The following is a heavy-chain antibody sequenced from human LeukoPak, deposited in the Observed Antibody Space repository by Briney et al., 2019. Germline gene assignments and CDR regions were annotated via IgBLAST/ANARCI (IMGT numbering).Heavy chain of an antibody. J-gene: IGHJ4*02. CDR1: GFTFSSYA. CDR2: ISGSGGST. V-gene: IGHV3-23*01. Sequence: GGSLRLSCAAPGFTFSSYAMTWVRQAPGKVLEWVSAISGSGGSTYYADSVKGRFTISRDNSKNTLYLQMNSLRAEDTAVYYCAKDPLWFGESIPSYFDYWGQGTLVTVSS. CDR3: AKDPLWFGESIPSYFDY. D-gene: IGHD3-10*01.